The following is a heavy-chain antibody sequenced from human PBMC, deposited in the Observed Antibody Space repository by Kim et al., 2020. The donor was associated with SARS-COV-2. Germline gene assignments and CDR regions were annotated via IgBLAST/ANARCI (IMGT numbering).Heavy chain of an antibody. J-gene: IGHJ5*02. V-gene: IGHV4-61*01. CDR1: GGSVSSGSYY. Sequence: SETLSLTCTVSGGSVSSGSYYWSWIRQPPGKGLEWIGYIYYSGSTNYNPSLKSRVTISVDTSKNQFSLKLSSVTAADTAVYYCARDLRSDLLWFGELLGQVNWFDPWGQGTLVTVSS. D-gene: IGHD3-10*01. CDR2: IYYSGST. CDR3: ARDLRSDLLWFGELLGQVNWFDP.